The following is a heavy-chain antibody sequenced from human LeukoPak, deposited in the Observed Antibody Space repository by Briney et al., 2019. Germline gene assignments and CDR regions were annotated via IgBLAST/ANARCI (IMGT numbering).Heavy chain of an antibody. V-gene: IGHV3-30-3*01. Sequence: GGSLRLSCAASGFTFSSYAMHWVRQAPGKGLEWVAVISYDGSNKYYADSVKGRFTISRDNSKNIMYLQMNSLRVEDTAVYYCAKDRWILRFFDWLLSNWGQGTLVTVSS. J-gene: IGHJ4*02. CDR2: ISYDGSNK. D-gene: IGHD3-9*01. CDR1: GFTFSSYA. CDR3: AKDRWILRFFDWLLSN.